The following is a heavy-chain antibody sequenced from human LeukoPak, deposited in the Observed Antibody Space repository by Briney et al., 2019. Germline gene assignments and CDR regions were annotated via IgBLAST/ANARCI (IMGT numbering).Heavy chain of an antibody. V-gene: IGHV3-23*01. CDR3: AKVAAVDGWFDP. CDR2: INGSGGST. CDR1: GFTFSSYA. D-gene: IGHD6-13*01. J-gene: IGHJ5*02. Sequence: PGGSLTLSCAASGFTFSSYAMSWVRQAPGKGREWVSAINGSGGSTYYADSVKVRFTISRDNSKNTLDLQMNSLRAEDTAVYYCAKVAAVDGWFDPWGQGTLVTVSS.